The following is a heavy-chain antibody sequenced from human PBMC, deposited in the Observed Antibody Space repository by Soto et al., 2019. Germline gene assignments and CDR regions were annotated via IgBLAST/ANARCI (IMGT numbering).Heavy chain of an antibody. J-gene: IGHJ6*02. CDR3: AGGDTDYYGMDV. D-gene: IGHD2-21*01. Sequence: QVQLVQSGAEVKKPGSSVKVSCKASGGTFSSYTISWVRQAPGQGLEWMGRIIPILGIANYAQKFQGRVTITADKSTSTGYTELSSLRSEDTAVYYCAGGDTDYYGMDVWGQGTTVTVFS. CDR1: GGTFSSYT. CDR2: IIPILGIA. V-gene: IGHV1-69*02.